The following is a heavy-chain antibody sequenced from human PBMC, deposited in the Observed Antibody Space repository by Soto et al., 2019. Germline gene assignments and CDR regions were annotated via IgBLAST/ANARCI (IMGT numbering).Heavy chain of an antibody. CDR3: ARGENSGHFGY. CDR2: LNANNGNT. D-gene: IGHD1-26*01. J-gene: IGHJ4*02. V-gene: IGHV1-18*01. CDR1: GYSFSSYG. Sequence: ASVKVSCKASGYSFSSYGISWVRQAPGQGLEWMGWLNANNGNTNYAQKLQGRVTMTTDTSTSTAYMELSSLRSEDTAVYYCARGENSGHFGYWGQGILVTVSS.